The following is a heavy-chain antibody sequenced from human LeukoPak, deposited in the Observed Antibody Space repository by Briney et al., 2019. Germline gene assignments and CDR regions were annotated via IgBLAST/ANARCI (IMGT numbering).Heavy chain of an antibody. J-gene: IGHJ5*02. Sequence: VSVKVSCKASGYTFTSYYIHWVRQAPGQGLEWMGIINPSGGSASYAQKFEGRVTMTRDTSTSTVYMELSSLRAEDTAVYYCARDSKTSSLADPWGQGTLVTVSS. CDR1: GYTFTSYY. CDR3: ARDSKTSSLADP. D-gene: IGHD2-2*01. CDR2: INPSGGSA. V-gene: IGHV1-46*01.